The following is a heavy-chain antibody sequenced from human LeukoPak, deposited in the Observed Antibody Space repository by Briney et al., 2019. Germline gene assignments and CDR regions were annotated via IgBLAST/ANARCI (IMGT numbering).Heavy chain of an antibody. J-gene: IGHJ6*02. V-gene: IGHV4-39*01. Sequence: KASDPLSLTCSVSGGSMSSSSYYWGWIRQPPGKGLEWMGSIYYSGSTYYNPSLKSRVTIPGDTSKNQFSLKLSSVTAADTAVYYCARLNPPYYYYGMDVWGQGTTVTVSS. CDR2: IYYSGST. CDR1: GGSMSSSSYY. CDR3: ARLNPPYYYYGMDV.